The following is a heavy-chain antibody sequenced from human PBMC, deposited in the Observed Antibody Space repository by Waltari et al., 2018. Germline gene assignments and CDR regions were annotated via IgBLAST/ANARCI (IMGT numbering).Heavy chain of an antibody. J-gene: IGHJ3*02. Sequence: QVQLVQSGAEVRKPGSSVKVSCKASGGTFNNDGINWVRQAPGQGLEWMGRSGPNLGKPNYAQKFHGRVTISADTSTNTAYMEVHSLASDDTAVFYCARDGGRPDAAFDIWGQGTLVTVS. CDR3: ARDGGRPDAAFDI. D-gene: IGHD3-16*01. V-gene: IGHV1-69*04. CDR2: SGPNLGKP. CDR1: GGTFNNDG.